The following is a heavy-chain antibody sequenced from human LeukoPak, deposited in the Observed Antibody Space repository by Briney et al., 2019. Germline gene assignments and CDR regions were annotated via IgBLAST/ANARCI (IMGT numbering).Heavy chain of an antibody. CDR3: ARARTPIYRSGCNL. V-gene: IGHV3-7*01. D-gene: IGHD6-25*01. J-gene: IGHJ4*02. CDR2: IDQDGNEI. CDR1: AFTFRSYW. Sequence: GGSLRLSCAASAFTFRSYWMSWVREAPGKGLEWVANIDQDGNEIHYVDSVKGRFTISRDNAKNSLYLQMNSLRADDTALYYCARARTPIYRSGCNLWGQGTLVNVSS.